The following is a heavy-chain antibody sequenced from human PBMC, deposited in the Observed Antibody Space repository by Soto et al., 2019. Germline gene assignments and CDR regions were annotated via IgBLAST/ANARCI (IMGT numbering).Heavy chain of an antibody. CDR1: AYSVTTSW. D-gene: IGHD1-26*01. CDR2: IYPADSDT. CDR3: AKVGVSSYGMNV. J-gene: IGHJ6*02. V-gene: IGHV5-51*01. Sequence: PGESLKISCRASAYSVTTSWIAWVRQMPGKGLEWMGIIYPADSDTRYSPSFQGQVTISADKSITTAYLQWSSLKASDTAMYYCAKVGVSSYGMNVWGQGTKVTVS.